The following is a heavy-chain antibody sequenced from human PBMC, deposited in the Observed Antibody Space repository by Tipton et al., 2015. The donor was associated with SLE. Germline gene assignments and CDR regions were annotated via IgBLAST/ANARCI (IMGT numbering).Heavy chain of an antibody. CDR2: VNNDGSGT. V-gene: IGHV3-74*01. Sequence: GLRWVSRVNNDGSGTIYADSAKGRFTISRDNAKNTLYLQMNSLRAEDTAVYYCARSGISGVDDWGQGTLVTVSS. CDR3: ARSGISGVDD. D-gene: IGHD2-8*02. J-gene: IGHJ4*02.